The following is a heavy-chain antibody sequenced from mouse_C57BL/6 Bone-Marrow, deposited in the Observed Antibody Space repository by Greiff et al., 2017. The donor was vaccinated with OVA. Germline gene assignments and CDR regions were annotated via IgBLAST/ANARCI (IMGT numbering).Heavy chain of an antibody. CDR1: GFTFSDYY. D-gene: IGHD2-3*01. CDR2: INYDGSST. J-gene: IGHJ1*03. CDR3: ARDREDGYWYFDV. Sequence: EVMLVESEGGLVQPGSSMKLSCTASGFTFSDYYMAWVRQVPEKGLEWVANINYDGSSTYYLDSLKSRFIISRDNAKNILYLQMSSLKSEDTATYYGARDREDGYWYFDVWGTGTTVTVSS. V-gene: IGHV5-16*01.